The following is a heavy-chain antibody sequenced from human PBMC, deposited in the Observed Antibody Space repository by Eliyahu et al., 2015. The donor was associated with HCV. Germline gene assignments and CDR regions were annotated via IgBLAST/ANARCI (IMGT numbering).Heavy chain of an antibody. CDR2: IRHGGPT. D-gene: IGHD4-11*01. V-gene: IGHV4-34*01. J-gene: IGHJ4*02. CDR3: ARMGRDDHSNSIDY. Sequence: QVQLQQWGAGLLKXXXTLXLXCAVHGDSXXGYYWSWIRQPPGKGLEWIGEIRHGGPTNYIASLKSRATISLDTSKNQFSLKLTSVTAADTAVYYCARMGRDDHSNSIDYWGQGTLVTVSS. CDR1: GDSXXGYY.